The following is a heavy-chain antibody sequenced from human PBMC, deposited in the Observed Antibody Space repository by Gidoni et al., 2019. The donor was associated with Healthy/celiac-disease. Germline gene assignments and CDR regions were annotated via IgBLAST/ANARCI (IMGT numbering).Heavy chain of an antibody. CDR2: IYSGGST. CDR3: ATSIVGAVVDY. CDR1: GFTVSTNY. Sequence: EVQLVESGGGLIQPGGSLRLSCAASGFTVSTNYMGWGRQAQGKGLEWVSVIYSGGSTYYADSVKGRFTISRDNSKNTLYLQMNSLRAEDTAVYYCATSIVGAVVDYWGQGTLVTVSS. V-gene: IGHV3-53*01. J-gene: IGHJ4*02. D-gene: IGHD1-26*01.